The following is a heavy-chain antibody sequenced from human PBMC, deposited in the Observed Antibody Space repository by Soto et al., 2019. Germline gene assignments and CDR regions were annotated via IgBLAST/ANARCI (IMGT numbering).Heavy chain of an antibody. CDR3: ATVGRRYDFDDFDI. CDR1: GYTLTELS. Sequence: QVQLVQSGAEVKKPGASVKVSCKGSGYTLTELSMHWVRQAPGKGLEWMGGFDPEDGETIYAQKFQGRVTMTEDTSTETAYMALSSLRSEDTAVYYCATVGRRYDFDDFDIWGQGTMVTVSS. D-gene: IGHD5-12*01. V-gene: IGHV1-24*01. CDR2: FDPEDGET. J-gene: IGHJ3*02.